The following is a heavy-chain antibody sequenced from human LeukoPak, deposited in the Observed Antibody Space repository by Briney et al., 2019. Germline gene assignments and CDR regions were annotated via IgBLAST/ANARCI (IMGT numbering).Heavy chain of an antibody. Sequence: GGSLRLSCVPSGLTFCNSGMNWVRQAPGGGVEWGSSIGGGGYTAYSAESVRGGFTISRDTSKNSMCLQMSSLRAEDTAIYYCAEVESSYCRIWGQGTLVTVYS. V-gene: IGHV3-23*01. CDR2: IGGGGYTA. CDR3: AEVESSYCRI. CDR1: GLTFCNSG. J-gene: IGHJ4*02. D-gene: IGHD3-10*01.